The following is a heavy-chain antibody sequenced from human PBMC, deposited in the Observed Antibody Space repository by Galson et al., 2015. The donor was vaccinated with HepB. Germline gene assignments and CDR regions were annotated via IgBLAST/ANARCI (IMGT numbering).Heavy chain of an antibody. V-gene: IGHV3-15*07. CDR1: GFTFSNAW. J-gene: IGHJ4*02. D-gene: IGHD3-16*02. CDR3: TTDSYDYVWGSYRYDFDY. Sequence: SLRLSCAASGFTFSNAWMNWVRQAPGKGLEWVGRIKSKTDGGTTDYAAPVKGRFTISRDDSKNTLYLQMNSLKTEDTAVYYCTTDSYDYVWGSYRYDFDYWGQGTLVTVSS. CDR2: IKSKTDGGTT.